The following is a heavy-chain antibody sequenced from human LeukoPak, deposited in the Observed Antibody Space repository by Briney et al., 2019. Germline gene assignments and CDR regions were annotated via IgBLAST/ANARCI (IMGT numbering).Heavy chain of an antibody. Sequence: PGGSLRLSCAASGFTFSSYAMSWVRQAPGKGLEWVSAISGSGGSICYVDSVKGHFTISRDYSKNTLYLQMNSLRAEDTAVYYCARSAGSSWTQGYWFDSWGQGTLVTVSS. CDR2: ISGSGGSI. D-gene: IGHD6-13*01. CDR3: ARSAGSSWTQGYWFDS. J-gene: IGHJ5*01. CDR1: GFTFSSYA. V-gene: IGHV3-23*01.